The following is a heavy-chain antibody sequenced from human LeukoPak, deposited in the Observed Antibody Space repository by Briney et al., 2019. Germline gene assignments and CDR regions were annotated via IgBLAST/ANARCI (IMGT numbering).Heavy chain of an antibody. CDR3: AREVARGYRNPYEAFES. CDR1: GDSVSTNNAA. V-gene: IGHV6-1*01. Sequence: SQTLSLTCGISGDSVSTNNAAWNWIRQSPSRGLEWLGRTYYRSKWYNDYAIFVKSRITINPETSKNQFSLHLNSVTPEDTAVYYCAREVARGYRNPYEAFESWGQGILVTVSS. J-gene: IGHJ4*02. CDR2: TYYRSKWYN. D-gene: IGHD5-18*01.